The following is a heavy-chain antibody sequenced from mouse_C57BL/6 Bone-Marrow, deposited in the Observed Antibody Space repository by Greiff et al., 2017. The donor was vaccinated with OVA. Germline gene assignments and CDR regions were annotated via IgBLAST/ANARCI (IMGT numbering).Heavy chain of an antibody. V-gene: IGHV6-3*01. J-gene: IGHJ4*01. D-gene: IGHD2-4*01. CDR2: IRLKSDNYAT. CDR1: GFTFSNYW. CDR3: TVHYDYDEVDAMDY. Sequence: EVQLQESGGGLVQPGGSMKLSCVASGFTFSNYWMNWVRQSPEKGLEWVAQIRLKSDNYATHYAESVKGRFTISRDDSKSSVYLQMNNLRAEDTVIYYCTVHYDYDEVDAMDYWGQGTSVTVSS.